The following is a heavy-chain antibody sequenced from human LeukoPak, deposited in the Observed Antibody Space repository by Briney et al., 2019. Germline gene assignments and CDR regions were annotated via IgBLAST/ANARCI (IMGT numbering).Heavy chain of an antibody. D-gene: IGHD4-4*01. Sequence: ASVKVSCKASGCTFTGYYMHWVRQAPGQGLEWMGWINPNSGGTNYAQKFQGRVTMTRDTSISTAYMELSRLRSDDTAVYYCARERGRPTVLDYWGQGTLVTVSS. CDR2: INPNSGGT. V-gene: IGHV1-2*02. CDR1: GCTFTGYY. J-gene: IGHJ4*02. CDR3: ARERGRPTVLDY.